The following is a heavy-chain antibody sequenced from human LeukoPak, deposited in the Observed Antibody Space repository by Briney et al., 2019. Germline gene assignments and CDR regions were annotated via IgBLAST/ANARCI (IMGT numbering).Heavy chain of an antibody. J-gene: IGHJ4*02. Sequence: ASVKVSCKXSGGTFSSYAISWVRQTPGQGLEWMGRIIPIFGTANYAQKFQGRVTITTDESTSTAYMELSSLRSEDTAVYYCARVWYYDSSGYYYFDYWGQGTLVTVSS. CDR1: GGTFSSYA. D-gene: IGHD3-22*01. V-gene: IGHV1-69*05. CDR2: IIPIFGTA. CDR3: ARVWYYDSSGYYYFDY.